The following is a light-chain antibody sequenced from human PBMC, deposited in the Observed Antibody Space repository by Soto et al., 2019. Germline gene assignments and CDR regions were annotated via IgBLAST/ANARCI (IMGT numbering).Light chain of an antibody. CDR1: HSVSSR. J-gene: IGKJ4*01. Sequence: IELTHSPATLSVSPRERATLSCRASHSVSSRLAWYQQKPGQAPRLLIYGASTRATGLPARFSGSGSGTEFTLTISSLQSEDFAVYYCQHYTNWPLTFGGGTKVDI. V-gene: IGKV3-15*01. CDR2: GAS. CDR3: QHYTNWPLT.